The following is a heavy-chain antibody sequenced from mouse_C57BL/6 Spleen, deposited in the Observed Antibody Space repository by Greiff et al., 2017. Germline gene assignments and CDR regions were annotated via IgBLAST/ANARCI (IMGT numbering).Heavy chain of an antibody. Sequence: EVKLVESGGGLVKPGGSLKLSCAASGFTFSSYTMSWVRQTPEKRLEWVATISGGGGNTYYPDSVKGRFTISRDNAKNTLYLQMSSLRSEDTALYYCARRDGTDAMDYWGQGTSVTVSS. CDR3: ARRDGTDAMDY. CDR2: ISGGGGNT. D-gene: IGHD4-1*01. J-gene: IGHJ4*01. V-gene: IGHV5-9*01. CDR1: GFTFSSYT.